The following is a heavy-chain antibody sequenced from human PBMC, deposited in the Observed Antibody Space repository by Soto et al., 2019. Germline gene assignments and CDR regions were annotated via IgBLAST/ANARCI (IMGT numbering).Heavy chain of an antibody. J-gene: IGHJ6*02. D-gene: IGHD5-18*01. Sequence: PSETLSLTGTVSGGSISSGDHHGSGIRQPPGKGLEWIGYIYYSGTTYYNPSLKSRVTISVDTSENQFSLKVNSVTAADTAVYYCARALIQLWPHYYYGMDVWGQGTTVTVSS. CDR2: IYYSGTT. CDR1: GGSISSGDHH. CDR3: ARALIQLWPHYYYGMDV. V-gene: IGHV4-30-4*01.